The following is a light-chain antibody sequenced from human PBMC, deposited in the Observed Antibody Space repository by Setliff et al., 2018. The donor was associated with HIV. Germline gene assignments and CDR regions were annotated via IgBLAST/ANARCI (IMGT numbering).Light chain of an antibody. V-gene: IGLV1-44*01. CDR1: SSNIGSNS. CDR3: AAWDDSLNGVV. Sequence: SALTQPPSASGTPGQRVTISCSGSSSNIGSNSVNWYQQLPGTAPKLLIYNNNQRPSGVPDRFSGSKSGTSASLAISGLQSEDEADYYCAAWDDSLNGVVFGGGTKVTVL. J-gene: IGLJ2*01. CDR2: NNN.